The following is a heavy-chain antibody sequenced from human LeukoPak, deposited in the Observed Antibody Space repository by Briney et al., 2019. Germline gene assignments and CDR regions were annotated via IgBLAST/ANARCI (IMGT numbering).Heavy chain of an antibody. CDR2: IYYSGST. Sequence: SETLSLTCTVSGGSISSSSYYWGWIRQPPGKGLEWIGSIYYSGSTYYNPPLKSRVTISVDTSKNQFSLKLSSVTAADTAVYYCARGGPSSSWEPVNYWGQGTLVTVSS. D-gene: IGHD6-13*01. CDR1: GGSISSSSYY. V-gene: IGHV4-39*07. J-gene: IGHJ4*02. CDR3: ARGGPSSSWEPVNY.